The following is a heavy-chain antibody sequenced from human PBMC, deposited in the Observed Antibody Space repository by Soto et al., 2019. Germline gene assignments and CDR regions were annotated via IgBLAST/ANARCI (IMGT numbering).Heavy chain of an antibody. D-gene: IGHD6-6*01. J-gene: IGHJ4*02. Sequence: EVQLLESGGGLVQPGGSLRLSCAASGFTFSRYAMSWVRQTPGKGLEWVSVIDGSGDTTYYTDSVKGRFTISRDNSKNTLYLQINSRRAEDTAVYYCARARGGSSSAFDYWGQGTLVTVSS. V-gene: IGHV3-23*01. CDR1: GFTFSRYA. CDR2: IDGSGDTT. CDR3: ARARGGSSSAFDY.